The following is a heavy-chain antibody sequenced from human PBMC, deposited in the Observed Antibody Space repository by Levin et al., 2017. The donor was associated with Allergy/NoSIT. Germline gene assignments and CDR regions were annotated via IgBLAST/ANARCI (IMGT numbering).Heavy chain of an antibody. CDR3: AGDTFPYCGGDCYSGMDY. CDR2: ISYDGSNK. V-gene: IGHV3-30-3*01. CDR1: GVTFSSYA. J-gene: IGHJ4*02. Sequence: GGSLRLSCAASGVTFSSYAMHWVRQAPGKGLEWVAIISYDGSNKYYADSVKGRFTISRDNSKNTLYLQMNSLRAEDTAVYYCAGDTFPYCGGDCYSGMDYWGQGTLVTVSS. D-gene: IGHD2-21*01.